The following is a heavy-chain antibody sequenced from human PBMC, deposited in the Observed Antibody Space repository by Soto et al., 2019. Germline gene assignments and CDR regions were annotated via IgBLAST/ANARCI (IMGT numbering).Heavy chain of an antibody. CDR2: IYYSGST. J-gene: IGHJ4*02. CDR3: ARVVVAARDFDY. D-gene: IGHD2-15*01. Sequence: QVQLQESGPGLVKPSQTLSLTCTVSGGSISSGGYYWSWIRQHPGKGLEWIGYIYYSGSTYYNPSLKSRVNISVDTSKNQFYLKLSSVTAADTAVYYCARVVVAARDFDYWGQGTLVTVSS. CDR1: GGSISSGGYY. V-gene: IGHV4-31*03.